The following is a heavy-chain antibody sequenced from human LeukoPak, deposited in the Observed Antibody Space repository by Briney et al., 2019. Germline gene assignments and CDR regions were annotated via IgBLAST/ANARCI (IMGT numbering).Heavy chain of an antibody. CDR2: MKSKTDGETT. CDR1: GLSLNYDW. CDR3: ARERYCSSSSCPGALDI. D-gene: IGHD2-2*01. V-gene: IGHV3-15*05. Sequence: GGSLRLSCVSSGLSLNYDWMSWVRQAPGRGLEWVGRMKSKTDGETTGYASPVKGRFTISRDYSKNTLYLQMNSLQTADTAVYHCARERYCSSSSCPGALDIWGQGTEVTVSS. J-gene: IGHJ3*02.